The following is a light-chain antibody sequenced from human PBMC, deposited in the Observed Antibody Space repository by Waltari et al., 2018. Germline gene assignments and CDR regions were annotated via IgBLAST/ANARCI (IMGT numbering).Light chain of an antibody. CDR1: ESISTW. CDR3: QQYNNYPKT. Sequence: DIQLTQSPSTLSASVGDRVTITCRASESISTWLAWYQQRPGQAPNLLIYKASSLQSGVPPRFSGTGSWTEFTLTISSLQPDDFGTYYCQQYNNYPKTFGQGTKVEVK. V-gene: IGKV1-5*03. CDR2: KAS. J-gene: IGKJ1*01.